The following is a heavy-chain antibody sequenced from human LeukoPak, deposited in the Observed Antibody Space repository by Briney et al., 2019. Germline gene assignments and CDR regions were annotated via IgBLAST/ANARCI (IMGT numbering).Heavy chain of an antibody. CDR2: MNPNSGNT. Sequence: ASVKVSCKASGYTFTSYDINWVRQATGQGLEWMGWMNPNSGNTGYAQKFQGRVTMTRNTSISTAYMELRSLRSDDTAVYYCARDLSGRITIFGVVIPSYYYYYGMDVWGQGTTVTVSS. D-gene: IGHD3-3*01. CDR1: GYTFTSYD. J-gene: IGHJ6*02. CDR3: ARDLSGRITIFGVVIPSYYYYYGMDV. V-gene: IGHV1-8*01.